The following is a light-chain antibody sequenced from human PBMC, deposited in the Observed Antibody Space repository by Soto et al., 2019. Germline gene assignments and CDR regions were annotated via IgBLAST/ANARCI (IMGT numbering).Light chain of an antibody. Sequence: DIQMTQSPSTLSGSVGDRVTITCRASQTISSWLAWYQQKPGKAPKLLIYKASTLKSGVPSRFRGSRAGTEFTSHSSRLQPDDFAIYYCRHYTSYSEAFGQGTKVELK. CDR1: QTISSW. CDR3: RHYTSYSEA. J-gene: IGKJ1*01. CDR2: KAS. V-gene: IGKV1-5*03.